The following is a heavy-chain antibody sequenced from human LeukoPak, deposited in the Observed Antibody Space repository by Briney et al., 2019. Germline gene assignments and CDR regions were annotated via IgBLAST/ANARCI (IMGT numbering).Heavy chain of an antibody. V-gene: IGHV1-2*06. CDR1: GYTFTGYY. J-gene: IGHJ4*02. CDR2: INPNSGGT. CDR3: ARSYSGSYDFDY. D-gene: IGHD1-26*01. Sequence: GASVKVSCKASGYTFTGYYMHWVRQAPGQGLEWMGRINPNSGGTNYAQKFQGRVTMTRDTSISTAYMELSRLRSDDTAVYYSARSYSGSYDFDYWGQGTLVTVSS.